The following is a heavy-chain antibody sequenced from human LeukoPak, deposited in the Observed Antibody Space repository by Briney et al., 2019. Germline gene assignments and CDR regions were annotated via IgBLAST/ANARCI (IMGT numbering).Heavy chain of an antibody. CDR3: ARDSPTTGYSSGWYEEDAFDI. CDR2: SDDSRST. D-gene: IGHD6-19*01. J-gene: IGHJ3*02. V-gene: IGHV4-61*01. Sequence: SETLSLTCTVSGGSVSSGSYYWSWIRQPPGKGLEWIGYSDDSRSTNYNPSLKIRVTISVDTSKNQFSLKLSSVTAADTAVYYCARDSPTTGYSSGWYEEDAFDIWGQGTMVTVSS. CDR1: GGSVSSGSYY.